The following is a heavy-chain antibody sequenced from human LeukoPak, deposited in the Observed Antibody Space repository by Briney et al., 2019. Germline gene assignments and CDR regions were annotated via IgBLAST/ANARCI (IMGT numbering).Heavy chain of an antibody. CDR2: IYRSGST. CDR1: NYSISNSLY. D-gene: IGHD4-17*01. V-gene: IGHV4-38-2*02. J-gene: IGHJ6*03. Sequence: PSETPSLTCSGSNYSISNSLYWGWLRQPPGKGLEWIGSIYRSGSTFYNPSLKSRVTISLDTSKNQFSLKLSSVTAADTAVYFCARGTYGYYMDVWGKGTTVTVSS. CDR3: ARGTYGYYMDV.